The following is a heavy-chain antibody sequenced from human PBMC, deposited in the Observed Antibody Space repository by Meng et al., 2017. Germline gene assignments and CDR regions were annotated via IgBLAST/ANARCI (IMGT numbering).Heavy chain of an antibody. CDR1: ECSVVTIY. D-gene: IGHD6-19*01. Sequence: VELAWTGGGLTAPGGCLSLSCTAAECSVVTIYMRWVRQAPGKGLEWVSVIYSGGSTYYADSVKGQLSISRDNSKNTLYLQMNSLRAEDTAVDFCARDCSSGWYHNYWGQGTLVTVSS. V-gene: IGHV3-53*02. J-gene: IGHJ4*02. CDR2: IYSGGST. CDR3: ARDCSSGWYHNY.